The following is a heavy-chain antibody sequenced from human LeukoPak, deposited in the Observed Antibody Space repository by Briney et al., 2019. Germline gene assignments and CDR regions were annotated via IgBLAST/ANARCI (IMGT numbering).Heavy chain of an antibody. CDR3: ARREDYGDSDGAFDG. J-gene: IGHJ3*01. D-gene: IGHD4-17*01. V-gene: IGHV1-2*02. CDR1: GYTFTGYY. Sequence: ASVKVSCKASGYTFTGYYMHWVRQAPGQGLEWMGWINPNSGGTNYAQKFQGRVTMTRDTSISTAYMELSRLRSDDTAVYYCARREDYGDSDGAFDGGRQRTTVTVYS. CDR2: INPNSGGT.